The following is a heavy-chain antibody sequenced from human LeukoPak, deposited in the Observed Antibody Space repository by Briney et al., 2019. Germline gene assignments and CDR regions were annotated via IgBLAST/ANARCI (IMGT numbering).Heavy chain of an antibody. V-gene: IGHV4-59*01. Sequence: SETLSLTCTVSGGSISSYCWSWIRQPPGKGLEWIGYIYYSGSTNYNPSLKSRVTISVDTSKNQFSLKLSSVTAADTAVYYCARDSGGLDYWGQGTLVTVSS. J-gene: IGHJ4*02. CDR3: ARDSGGLDY. CDR2: IYYSGST. CDR1: GGSISSYC. D-gene: IGHD2-15*01.